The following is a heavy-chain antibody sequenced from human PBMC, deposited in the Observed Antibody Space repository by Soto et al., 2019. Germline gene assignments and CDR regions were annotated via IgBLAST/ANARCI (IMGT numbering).Heavy chain of an antibody. J-gene: IGHJ6*02. Sequence: QVQLVESGGGVVQPGGSLRLSCSASGFSFSSSAMHWVRQAPGKGLEWVAALSFDGTIKYYTDSVKARFTVSRDNSNNTLILQMNSLRAEDTALYYCARAFCLNGVCYRIPGTMDVRGQGTTVSVSS. CDR3: ARAFCLNGVCYRIPGTMDV. CDR1: GFSFSSSA. D-gene: IGHD2-8*01. V-gene: IGHV3-30*04. CDR2: LSFDGTIK.